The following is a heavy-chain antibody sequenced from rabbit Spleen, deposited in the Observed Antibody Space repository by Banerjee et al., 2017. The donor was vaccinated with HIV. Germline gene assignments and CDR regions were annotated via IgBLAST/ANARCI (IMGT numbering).Heavy chain of an antibody. J-gene: IGHJ4*01. Sequence: QEQLKETGGGLVQPEGSLTLTCTASGFSFSSSYWMCWVRQAPGKGPEWIACTYGGSDGSTYYASWAKGRFTISKTSSTTVTLQMTSLTAADTATYFCARGSATMTMVITGFYLNLWGPGTLVTVS. V-gene: IGHV1S45*01. CDR3: ARGSATMTMVITGFYLNL. D-gene: IGHD2-1*01. CDR2: TYGGSDGST. CDR1: GFSFSSSYW.